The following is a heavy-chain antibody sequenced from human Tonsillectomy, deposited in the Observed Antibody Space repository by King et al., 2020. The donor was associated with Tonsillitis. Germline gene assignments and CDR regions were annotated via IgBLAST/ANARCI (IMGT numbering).Heavy chain of an antibody. Sequence: VQLVESGGGLVKPGGSLRLSCAASGFTFSNYSMNWVRQAPGKGLEWVSSIRSGSSYRFYADSVKGRITISRDNAKNSLYLHMNSLRVEDTAVYYCARLYSSGWYEVPFYYGMDVWAQGTTVSVSS. CDR2: IRSGSSYR. D-gene: IGHD6-19*01. CDR3: ARLYSSGWYEVPFYYGMDV. CDR1: GFTFSNYS. V-gene: IGHV3-21*01. J-gene: IGHJ6*01.